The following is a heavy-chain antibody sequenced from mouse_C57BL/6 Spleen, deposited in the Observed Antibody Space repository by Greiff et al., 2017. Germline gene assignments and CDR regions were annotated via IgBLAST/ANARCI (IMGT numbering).Heavy chain of an antibody. D-gene: IGHD1-1*01. CDR1: GYTFTDYE. Sequence: QVQLQQSGAELVRPGASVTLSCKASGYTFTDYEMHWVKQTPVHGLEWIGAIDPETGGTAYNQKFKGKAILTADKYSSTAYIELRGLTSEYSAVYYCTTVVGGFDYWGQGTTLTVSS. J-gene: IGHJ2*01. CDR2: IDPETGGT. V-gene: IGHV1-15*01. CDR3: TTVVGGFDY.